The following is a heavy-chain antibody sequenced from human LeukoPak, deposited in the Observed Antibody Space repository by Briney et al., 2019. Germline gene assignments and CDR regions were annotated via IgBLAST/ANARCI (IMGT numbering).Heavy chain of an antibody. J-gene: IGHJ6*03. CDR1: GGSISSYY. Sequence: SETQSLTCTVSGGSISSYYWSWIRQPPGKGLEWIGYIYYSGSTNYNPSLKSRVTISVDTSKNQFSLKLSSVTAADTAVYYCARGHRGGGSYSYYYYYMDVWGKGTTVTVSS. D-gene: IGHD1-26*01. CDR3: ARGHRGGGSYSYYYYYMDV. CDR2: IYYSGST. V-gene: IGHV4-59*01.